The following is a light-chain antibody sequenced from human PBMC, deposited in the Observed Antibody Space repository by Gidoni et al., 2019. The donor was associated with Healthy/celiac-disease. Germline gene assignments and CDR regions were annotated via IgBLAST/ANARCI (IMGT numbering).Light chain of an antibody. Sequence: DIQMTQSPSSLSASVGDRVTITCRASQSISSYLNWYQQKPGKAPKLLIYAASSLQSGVPSRFSGSVSGTDFSLTISSLQPEDFATYYCQQRYSTPPNTFGQGTKLEIK. CDR2: AAS. CDR1: QSISSY. CDR3: QQRYSTPPNT. V-gene: IGKV1-39*01. J-gene: IGKJ2*01.